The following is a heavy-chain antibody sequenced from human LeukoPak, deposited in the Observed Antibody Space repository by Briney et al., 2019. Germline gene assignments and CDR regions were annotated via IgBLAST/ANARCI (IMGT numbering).Heavy chain of an antibody. CDR1: GGSISSSSYY. CDR2: IYYSGST. J-gene: IGHJ1*01. Sequence: KASETLSLTCTVSGGSISSSSYYWGWIRQPPGKGLEWIGSIYYSGSTYYNPSLKSRVTISVDTSKNQFSLKLSSVTAADTAVYYCARPNKPRYCSSTSCYSGAYFQHWGQGTLVTVSS. CDR3: ARPNKPRYCSSTSCYSGAYFQH. D-gene: IGHD2-2*01. V-gene: IGHV4-39*07.